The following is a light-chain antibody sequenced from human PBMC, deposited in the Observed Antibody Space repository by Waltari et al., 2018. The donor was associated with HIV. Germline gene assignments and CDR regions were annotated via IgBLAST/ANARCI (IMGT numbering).Light chain of an antibody. CDR2: GNT. CDR1: RSNIGAGYD. V-gene: IGLV1-40*01. J-gene: IGLJ2*01. CDR3: QSYDSSLSASV. Sequence: QSVLTQPPSVSGAPGQRVTISCTGSRSNIGAGYDVHWYQQLPGTAPKPLNYGNTNRPSGVPDRFSGSKAGTSASLAITGLQAEDEADYYCQSYDSSLSASVFGEGTKLTVL.